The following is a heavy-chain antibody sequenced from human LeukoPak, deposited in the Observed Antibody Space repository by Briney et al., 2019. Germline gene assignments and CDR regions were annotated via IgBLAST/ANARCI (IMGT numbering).Heavy chain of an antibody. Sequence: SGTLSLTCAVSGGSISSSNWWSWVRQPPGKGLEWIGEIYHSGSTNDNPSLKSRVTISVDTSKNQFSLRLSSVTAADTAVYYCATWRTAKTGFDYWGQGTLVTVSS. CDR2: IYHSGST. D-gene: IGHD1-1*01. CDR3: ATWRTAKTGFDY. V-gene: IGHV4-4*02. CDR1: GGSISSSNW. J-gene: IGHJ4*02.